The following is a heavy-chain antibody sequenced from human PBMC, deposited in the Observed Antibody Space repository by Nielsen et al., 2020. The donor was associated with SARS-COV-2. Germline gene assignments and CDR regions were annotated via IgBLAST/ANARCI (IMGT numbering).Heavy chain of an antibody. CDR2: INSDGSST. V-gene: IGHV3-74*01. D-gene: IGHD2-15*01. CDR3: ARDLQIRLLVAYYGMDV. Sequence: GGSLRLSCAASGFTFSSYWMHWVRQAPGKGLVWVSRINSDGSSTSYADSVKGRFTISRDNAKNTLYLQMNSLRAEDTAVYYCARDLQIRLLVAYYGMDVWGQGTTVTVSS. CDR1: GFTFSSYW. J-gene: IGHJ6*02.